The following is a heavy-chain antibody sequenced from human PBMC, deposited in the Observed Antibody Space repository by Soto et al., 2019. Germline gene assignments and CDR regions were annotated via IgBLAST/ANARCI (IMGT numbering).Heavy chain of an antibody. CDR3: ARDLGDSSLSEDV. J-gene: IGHJ6*03. CDR2: ISYDGSNK. CDR1: GFTFSSYA. D-gene: IGHD6-6*01. Sequence: GWSLRLSCAASGFTFSSYAMHWVRQAPGKGLEWVAFISYDGSNKYYADSVRGRFTISRDNSKNTLYLQMQSLRGEDTAVYYCARDLGDSSLSEDVWGKGTTVTVSS. V-gene: IGHV3-30-3*01.